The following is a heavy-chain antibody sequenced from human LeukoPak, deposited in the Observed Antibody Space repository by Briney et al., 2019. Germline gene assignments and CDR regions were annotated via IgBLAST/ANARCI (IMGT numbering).Heavy chain of an antibody. Sequence: GGSLRLSCAASGFTFSSYAMSWVRQAPGKGLEWVAVVSYDGSNKYYADSVKGRFTISRDNSKNTLYLQMNSLRAEDTAVYYCARDQGYDSSGYYVGPFDYWGQGTLVTVSS. D-gene: IGHD3-22*01. CDR1: GFTFSSYA. V-gene: IGHV3-30-3*01. CDR3: ARDQGYDSSGYYVGPFDY. CDR2: VSYDGSNK. J-gene: IGHJ4*02.